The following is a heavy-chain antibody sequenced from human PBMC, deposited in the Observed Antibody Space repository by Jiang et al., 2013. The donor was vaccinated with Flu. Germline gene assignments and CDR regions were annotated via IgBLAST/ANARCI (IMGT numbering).Heavy chain of an antibody. CDR3: AHSSYGSGSEWFDP. D-gene: IGHD3-10*01. V-gene: IGHV2-5*02. Sequence: IYWDDDKRYSPSLKSRLTITKDTSKNQVVLTMTNMDPVDTATYYCAHSSYGSGSEWFDPWGQGTLVTVSS. CDR2: IYWDDDK. J-gene: IGHJ5*02.